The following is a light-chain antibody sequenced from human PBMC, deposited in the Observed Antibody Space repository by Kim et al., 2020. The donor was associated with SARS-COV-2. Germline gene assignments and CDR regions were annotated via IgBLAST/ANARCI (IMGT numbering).Light chain of an antibody. V-gene: IGKV1-5*03. CDR3: PRYPDDSYT. CDR1: QRTPKL. J-gene: IGKJ2*01. Sequence: SASVGDIVTITARASQRTPKLLVGLQQTPARAPALLIYQVSKGKGGAPTIFRGCGSGTEFTLTINRLPPDDFASYYCPRYPDDSYTFGQGPKLDI. CDR2: QVS.